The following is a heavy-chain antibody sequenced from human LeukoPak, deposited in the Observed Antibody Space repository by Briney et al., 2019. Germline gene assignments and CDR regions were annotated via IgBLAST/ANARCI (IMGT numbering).Heavy chain of an antibody. J-gene: IGHJ6*03. D-gene: IGHD4-17*01. CDR3: ARAYFHDYGDYADLQYYYYYYMDV. V-gene: IGHV1-69*06. Sequence: GASVTVSCTASGGTFSSYAISWVRQAPGQGLEWMGGIIPIFGTANYAQKFQGRVTITADKSTSTAYMELSSLRSEDTAVYYCARAYFHDYGDYADLQYYYYYYMDVWGKGTAVTVSS. CDR2: IIPIFGTA. CDR1: GGTFSSYA.